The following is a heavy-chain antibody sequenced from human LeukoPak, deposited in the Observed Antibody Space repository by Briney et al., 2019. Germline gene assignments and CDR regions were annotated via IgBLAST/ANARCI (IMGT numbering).Heavy chain of an antibody. Sequence: GGPLRLSCAASGFTFSSYAVSWVRQAPGKGLEWVSAISGSGGSTYYADSVKGRFTISRDNSKNTLYLQMNSLRAEDTAVYYCAKVVLWSTVTTLATYFDYWGQGILVTVSS. J-gene: IGHJ4*02. D-gene: IGHD4-17*01. CDR2: ISGSGGST. V-gene: IGHV3-23*01. CDR1: GFTFSSYA. CDR3: AKVVLWSTVTTLATYFDY.